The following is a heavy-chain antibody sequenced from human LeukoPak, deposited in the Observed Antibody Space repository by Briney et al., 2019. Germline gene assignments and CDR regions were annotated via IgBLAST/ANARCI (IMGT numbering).Heavy chain of an antibody. D-gene: IGHD1-26*01. CDR2: ISSSSSYI. J-gene: IGHJ6*03. Sequence: PGGSLRLSCAASGFTFSSYSMNWVRQPPGKGLEWVSSISSSSSYIYYADSVKGRSTISRDNAKNSLYLQMTSLRAEDTAVYYCARGWRELSYMDAWGKGTTVTVSS. CDR1: GFTFSSYS. V-gene: IGHV3-21*01. CDR3: ARGWRELSYMDA.